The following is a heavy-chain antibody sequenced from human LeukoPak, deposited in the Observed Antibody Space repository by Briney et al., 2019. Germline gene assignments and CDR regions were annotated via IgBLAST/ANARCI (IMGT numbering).Heavy chain of an antibody. V-gene: IGHV1-18*01. CDR3: ARMYYDFWSGNTMNWFDP. CDR1: GYTFSSYG. D-gene: IGHD3-3*01. J-gene: IGHJ5*02. Sequence: ASVKVSCKASGYTFSSYGMTWVRQAPGQGLEWMGWISAYNGNTNYAQKFQGRVTITTDESTSTAYMELSSLRSEDTAVYYCARMYYDFWSGNTMNWFDPWGQGTLVTVSS. CDR2: ISAYNGNT.